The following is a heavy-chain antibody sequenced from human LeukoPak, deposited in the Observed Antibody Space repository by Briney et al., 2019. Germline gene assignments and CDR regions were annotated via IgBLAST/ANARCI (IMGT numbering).Heavy chain of an antibody. D-gene: IGHD5-12*01. V-gene: IGHV1-69*04. CDR1: GGTFSSYA. CDR2: IIPILGIA. Sequence: SVKVSCKASGGTFSSYAISWVRQAPGQGLEWMGRIIPILGIANYAQKFQGRVTITADKSTSTAYMELSSLRSEDTAVYYCARAALSGYDWAYFDYWGQGTLVTVSS. J-gene: IGHJ4*02. CDR3: ARAALSGYDWAYFDY.